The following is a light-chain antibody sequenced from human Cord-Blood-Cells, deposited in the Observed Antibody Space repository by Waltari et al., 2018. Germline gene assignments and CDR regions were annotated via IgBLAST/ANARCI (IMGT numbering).Light chain of an antibody. V-gene: IGLV1-44*01. CDR1: SSNIGSNT. J-gene: IGLJ7*01. CDR2: SNN. Sequence: QSVLTQPPSASGTPGQRVTISCSGSSSNIGSNTVNWYQQLPGTAPKLLIYSNNQRPSGVTVRFSGSESGTSASLAISGLQSEDEADYYCAAWDDSLNGPVFGGGTQLTVL. CDR3: AAWDDSLNGPV.